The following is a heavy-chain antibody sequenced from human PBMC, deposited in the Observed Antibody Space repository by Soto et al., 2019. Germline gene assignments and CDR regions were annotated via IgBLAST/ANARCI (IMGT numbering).Heavy chain of an antibody. CDR1: GFTFSNYD. Sequence: GGSLRLSCAASGFTFSNYDMHWIRQAPGECLEWDSGIGAASDTYYPVSVQGRFTVSRDNAKKSLYLQMNSLRAGDTAVYYCARGVLGPGDYYYGMDVWGQGXTVTVYS. V-gene: IGHV3-13*01. CDR3: ARGVLGPGDYYYGMDV. CDR2: IGAASDT. J-gene: IGHJ6*02. D-gene: IGHD7-27*01.